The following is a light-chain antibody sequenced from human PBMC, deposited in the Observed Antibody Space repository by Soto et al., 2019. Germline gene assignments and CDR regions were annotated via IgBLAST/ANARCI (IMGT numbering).Light chain of an antibody. Sequence: DIQMTQSPSILSASVGDRVTITCRASQSTTNWLAWYQQKPGKAPKLLIYKASTLESGVPSRFSGSGSGTEFTLTISSLQPDDVATYYCHQYNSYSAWTCGQGTKVEIK. CDR1: QSTTNW. CDR3: HQYNSYSAWT. J-gene: IGKJ1*01. V-gene: IGKV1-5*03. CDR2: KAS.